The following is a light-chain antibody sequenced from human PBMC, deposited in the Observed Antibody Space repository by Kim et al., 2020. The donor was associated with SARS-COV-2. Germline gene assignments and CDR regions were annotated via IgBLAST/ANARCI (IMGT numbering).Light chain of an antibody. V-gene: IGKV3-11*01. CDR3: QQRSNWPLT. CDR2: DAS. J-gene: IGKJ4*01. Sequence: LSPGKRATLSCRASQSVSSHLAWYQQKPGQTPRLLMYDASNRASGIPARFSGSGSGTDFTLTISSLEPEDFAVYYCQQRSNWPLTFGGGTKVEIK. CDR1: QSVSSH.